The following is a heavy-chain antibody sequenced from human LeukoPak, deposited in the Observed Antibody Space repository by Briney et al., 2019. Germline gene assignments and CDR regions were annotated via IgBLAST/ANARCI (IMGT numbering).Heavy chain of an antibody. D-gene: IGHD3-22*01. Sequence: SQTLSLTCAVSGGSISSGGYSWSWIRQPPGKGLEWIGYIYHSGSTYYNPSLKSRVTISVDTSKRQFSLKLTSVTAADTAVYYCAKSLYDEGYWGQGNLVTVSS. V-gene: IGHV4-30-2*01. CDR1: GGSISSGGYS. CDR2: IYHSGST. CDR3: AKSLYDEGY. J-gene: IGHJ4*02.